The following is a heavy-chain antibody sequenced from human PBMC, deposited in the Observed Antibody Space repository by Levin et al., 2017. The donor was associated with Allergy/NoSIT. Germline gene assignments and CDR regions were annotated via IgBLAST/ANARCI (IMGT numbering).Heavy chain of an antibody. D-gene: IGHD2-15*01. J-gene: IGHJ4*02. V-gene: IGHV3-23*01. CDR2: ICAIDGRT. Sequence: GGSLRLSCAASGFTFSSYAMNWVRQAPGKGLEWISGICAIDGRTYYADPVKGRFTISRDNSHNTLYLQMNSLRAEDTAVYYCAKGGDNSCDSPIDYWGQGSLVTVSS. CDR3: AKGGDNSCDSPIDY. CDR1: GFTFSSYA.